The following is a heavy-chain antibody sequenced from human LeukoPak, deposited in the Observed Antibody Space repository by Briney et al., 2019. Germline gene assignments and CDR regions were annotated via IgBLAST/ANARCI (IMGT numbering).Heavy chain of an antibody. Sequence: GGSLRLSCAASGFTFSDYYMSWIRQAPGKGLEWVSYISSSGSTIYYADSVKGRFTISRDNAKNSLYLQRNSLSAEDTALYYCGGDLGTLDYGDYEGWWYFDLWGRGTLVTVSS. V-gene: IGHV3-11*01. J-gene: IGHJ2*01. CDR1: GFTFSDYY. D-gene: IGHD4-17*01. CDR2: ISSSGSTI. CDR3: GGDLGTLDYGDYEGWWYFDL.